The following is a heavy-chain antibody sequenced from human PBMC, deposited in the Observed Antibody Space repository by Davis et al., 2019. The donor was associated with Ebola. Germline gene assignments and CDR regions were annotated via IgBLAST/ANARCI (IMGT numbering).Heavy chain of an antibody. D-gene: IGHD2-2*01. CDR2: ISSSGSTI. V-gene: IGHV3-11*04. CDR1: GFTFSDYY. CDR3: ARDPLYCSSTSCYFYYYMDV. Sequence: PGGSLRLSCAASGFTFSDYYMSWIRQAPGKGLEWVSYISSSGSTIYYADSVKGRFTISRDNAKNSLYLQMNSLRAEDTAVYYCARDPLYCSSTSCYFYYYMDVWGKGTTVTVSS. J-gene: IGHJ6*03.